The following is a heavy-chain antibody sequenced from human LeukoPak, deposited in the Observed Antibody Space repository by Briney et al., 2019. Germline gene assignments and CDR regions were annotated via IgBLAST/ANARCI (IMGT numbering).Heavy chain of an antibody. D-gene: IGHD6-19*01. CDR1: GFTFSSYG. J-gene: IGHJ4*02. CDR3: AKTVGIAVAGTGVGGLDY. Sequence: PGRSLRLSCAASGFTFSSYGMHWVRQAPGKGLEWVAVISYDGSNKYYADSVKGRFTISRDNSKNTLYLQMNSLRAEDTAVYYCAKTVGIAVAGTGVGGLDYWGQGTLVTVSS. CDR2: ISYDGSNK. V-gene: IGHV3-30*18.